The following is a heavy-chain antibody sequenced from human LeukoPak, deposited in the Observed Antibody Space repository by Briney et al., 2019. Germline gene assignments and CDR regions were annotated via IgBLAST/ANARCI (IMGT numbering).Heavy chain of an antibody. D-gene: IGHD1-1*01. CDR1: GFTFSSFA. V-gene: IGHV3-23*01. J-gene: IGHJ4*02. Sequence: PGGSLRFSCAASGFTFSSFAMSWVRQAPGKGLEWVSATSGGGGSTYYADSVEGRFTIYRDNCENTLSLQMNSLRAEATAIYYCAKASNTWNYFDYWGQGTLVTASS. CDR2: TSGGGGST. CDR3: AKASNTWNYFDY.